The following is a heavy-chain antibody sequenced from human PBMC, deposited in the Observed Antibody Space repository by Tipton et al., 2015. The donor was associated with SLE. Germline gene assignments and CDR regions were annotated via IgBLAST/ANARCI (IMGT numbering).Heavy chain of an antibody. CDR3: TTFRMGAVAAPGDV. V-gene: IGHV3-23*01. J-gene: IGHJ6*04. Sequence: SLRLSCAASGFTFTTYGMHWVRQAPGKGLEWVSDISGSGGSTYYADSVKGRFTISRDNSKNTLYLQMNSLRAEDTAVYYCTTFRMGAVAAPGDVWGKGTTVTVSS. CDR1: GFTFTTYG. D-gene: IGHD6-19*01. CDR2: ISGSGGST.